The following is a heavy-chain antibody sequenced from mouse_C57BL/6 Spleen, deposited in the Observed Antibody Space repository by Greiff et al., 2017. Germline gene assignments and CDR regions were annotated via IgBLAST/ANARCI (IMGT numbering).Heavy chain of an antibody. CDR3: ARAGDGYSFAY. CDR1: GYSITSGYY. V-gene: IGHV3-6*01. Sequence: ESGPGLVKPSQSLSLTCSVTGYSITSGYYWNWIRQFPGNKLEWMGYISYDGSNNYNPSLQNRISITRDTSKNQFFLKLNSVTTEDTSTKDGARAGDGYSFAYWGQGTLVTVSA. J-gene: IGHJ3*01. CDR2: ISYDGSN. D-gene: IGHD2-3*01.